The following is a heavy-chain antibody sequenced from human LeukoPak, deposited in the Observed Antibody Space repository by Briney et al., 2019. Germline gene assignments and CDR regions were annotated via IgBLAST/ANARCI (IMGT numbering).Heavy chain of an antibody. CDR1: GFSLSHYS. CDR2: ISISGSTI. CDR3: ARVASEQWLANDY. V-gene: IGHV3-48*04. D-gene: IGHD6-19*01. Sequence: PVGSLRLSCVASGFSLSHYSINWVRQAPGKGLEWVSYISISGSTIYYADSVKGRFTISRDNAKNSLYLQMNSLRAEDTAVYYCARVASEQWLANDYWGQGTLVTVSS. J-gene: IGHJ4*02.